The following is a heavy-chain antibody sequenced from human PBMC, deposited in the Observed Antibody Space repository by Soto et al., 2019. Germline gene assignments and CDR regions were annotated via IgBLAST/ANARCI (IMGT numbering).Heavy chain of an antibody. CDR1: GGSISSYY. V-gene: IGHV4-59*01. D-gene: IGHD5-12*01. CDR2: IYYSGST. Sequence: ETLSLTCTVSGGSISSYYWSWIRQPPGKGLEWIGYIYYSGSTNYNPSLKSRVTISVDTSKNQFSLKLSSVTAADTAVYYCARAFYSGYDYGYYFDYWGQGTLVTVSS. CDR3: ARAFYSGYDYGYYFDY. J-gene: IGHJ4*02.